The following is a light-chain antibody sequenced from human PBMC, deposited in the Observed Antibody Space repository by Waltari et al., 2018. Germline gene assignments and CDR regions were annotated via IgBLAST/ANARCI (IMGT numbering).Light chain of an antibody. Sequence: RAREGINSYLAWYKQKPGKALKLRIYAASTLQSGVPSRFSGSGSETDCTLAISCLQSEDFATYYCQQYYSYPLTFGGGTKVEIK. CDR3: QQYYSYPLT. V-gene: IGKV1-8*01. J-gene: IGKJ4*01. CDR2: AAS. CDR1: EGINSY.